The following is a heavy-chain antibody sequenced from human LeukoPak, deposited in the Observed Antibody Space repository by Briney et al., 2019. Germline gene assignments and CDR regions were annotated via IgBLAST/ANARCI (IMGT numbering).Heavy chain of an antibody. CDR3: AKQSAYDSSGYFDY. D-gene: IGHD3-22*01. CDR2: INPNSGGT. V-gene: IGHV1-2*02. Sequence: ASVKVSCKASGYTFTGYYLHWVRQAPGQRLEWMGWINPNSGGTNFAQKFQGRVTMTRDTSISTAYMELSRLRSDDTAVYYCAKQSAYDSSGYFDYWGQGTLVTVSS. J-gene: IGHJ4*02. CDR1: GYTFTGYY.